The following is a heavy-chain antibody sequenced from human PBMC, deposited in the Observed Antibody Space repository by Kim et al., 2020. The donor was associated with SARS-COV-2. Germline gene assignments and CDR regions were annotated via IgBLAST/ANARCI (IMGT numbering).Heavy chain of an antibody. D-gene: IGHD3-10*01. CDR1: GFTFSSFA. V-gene: IGHV3-23*01. Sequence: GGSLRLSCAASGFTFSSFAMNWVRQAPGKGLEWVSAVSKSGDSTYYADSVKGRFTISRDNSKNTLYLQMNSLRAEDTAVYYCAKASGSGSYIDTMDVWGQGTAVTVSS. J-gene: IGHJ6*02. CDR3: AKASGSGSYIDTMDV. CDR2: VSKSGDST.